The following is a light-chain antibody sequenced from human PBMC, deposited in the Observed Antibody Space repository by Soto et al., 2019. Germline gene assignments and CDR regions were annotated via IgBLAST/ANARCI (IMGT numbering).Light chain of an antibody. J-gene: IGKJ5*01. CDR1: QSVRSN. CDR3: QQYNTWPPIT. CDR2: GAS. V-gene: IGKV3-15*01. Sequence: EIVLTQSPATLSVFSGERVTLSGRASQSVRSNLAWYQQKPGQAPRLLIYGASTRATGLPARFSGSGSGTDFTLTISSLQSEDFAVYYCQQYNTWPPITFGQGTRLEIK.